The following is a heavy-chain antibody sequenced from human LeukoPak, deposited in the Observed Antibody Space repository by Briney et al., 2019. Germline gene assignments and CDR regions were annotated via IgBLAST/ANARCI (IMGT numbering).Heavy chain of an antibody. J-gene: IGHJ4*02. V-gene: IGHV5-51*01. Sequence: GESLKISCKGSGYSFTSYWIGWVRQMPGKGLELMGIIYPGDSDTRYSPSFQGQVTISADKSISTAYLQWSSLKASDTAMYYCARESDYGSGSYYNFGYWGQGTLVTVSS. CDR2: IYPGDSDT. CDR1: GYSFTSYW. CDR3: ARESDYGSGSYYNFGY. D-gene: IGHD3-10*01.